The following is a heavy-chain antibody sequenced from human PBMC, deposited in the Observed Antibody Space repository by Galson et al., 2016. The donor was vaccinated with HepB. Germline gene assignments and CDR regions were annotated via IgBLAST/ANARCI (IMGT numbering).Heavy chain of an antibody. CDR3: ASEGPWGSYYPHFDF. J-gene: IGHJ4*02. CDR2: ISSSSSNI. V-gene: IGHV3-48*02. CDR1: GFIFSSYS. Sequence: SLRLSCAASGFIFSSYSMNWVRQAPGKGLAWVSYISSSSSNINYADSVKGRFTISRDNAKNSLYLQMNSLIDEDTAVYYCASEGPWGSYYPHFDFWGQGTLVTVSS. D-gene: IGHD3-10*01.